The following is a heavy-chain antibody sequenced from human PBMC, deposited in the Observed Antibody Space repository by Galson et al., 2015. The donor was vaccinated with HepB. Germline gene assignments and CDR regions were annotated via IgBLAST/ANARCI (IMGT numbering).Heavy chain of an antibody. D-gene: IGHD3-22*01. V-gene: IGHV1-46*01. J-gene: IGHJ4*02. CDR2: INPSGGST. Sequence: SVKVSCKASGYTFTSYYMHWVRQAPGQGLEWMGIINPSGGSTSYAQKFQGRITMTKDTSTSTVYMELSSLRSEDTAVYYCARDYSGFYYEIDYWGQGTLVTVSS. CDR1: GYTFTSYY. CDR3: ARDYSGFYYEIDY.